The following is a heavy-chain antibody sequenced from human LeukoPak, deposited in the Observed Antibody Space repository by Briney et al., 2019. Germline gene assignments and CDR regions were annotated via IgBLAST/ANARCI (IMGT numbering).Heavy chain of an antibody. D-gene: IGHD3-22*01. CDR1: GYSISSGYY. V-gene: IGHV4-38-2*02. Sequence: PSETLSLTCTVSGYSISSGYYWGWIRQPPGKGLEWIGSIYHSGSTYYNPSLKSRVTISVDTSKNQFSLKLSSVTAADTAVYYCVGDRSSYADYWGQGTLVTVSS. CDR2: IYHSGST. J-gene: IGHJ4*02. CDR3: VGDRSSYADY.